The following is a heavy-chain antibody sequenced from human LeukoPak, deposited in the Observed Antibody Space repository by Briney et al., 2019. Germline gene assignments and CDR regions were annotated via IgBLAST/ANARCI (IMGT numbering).Heavy chain of an antibody. CDR3: ASHRGRSIYYGSGRQSYNWFDP. J-gene: IGHJ5*02. CDR1: GGSFSGYY. D-gene: IGHD3-10*01. V-gene: IGHV4-34*01. Sequence: PSETLSLTCAVYGGSFSGYYWSWIRQPPGKGLEWIGEINHSGSTNYNPSLKSRVTISVDTSKNQFSLKLSSVTAADTAVYYCASHRGRSIYYGSGRQSYNWFDPWGQGTLVTVSS. CDR2: INHSGST.